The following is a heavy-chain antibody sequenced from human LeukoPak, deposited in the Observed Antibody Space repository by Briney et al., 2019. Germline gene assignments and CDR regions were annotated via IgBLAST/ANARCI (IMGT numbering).Heavy chain of an antibody. CDR2: IYYSGST. J-gene: IGHJ4*02. Sequence: SETLSLTCTVSGGSISSSSYYWGWIRQPPGKGLEWIGSIYYSGSTYYNPSLKSRVTISVDTSKNQFSLKLSSVTAADTAAYYCARDEVNGDYPLLDCWGQGTLVTVSS. CDR1: GGSISSSSYY. V-gene: IGHV4-39*07. CDR3: ARDEVNGDYPLLDC. D-gene: IGHD4-17*01.